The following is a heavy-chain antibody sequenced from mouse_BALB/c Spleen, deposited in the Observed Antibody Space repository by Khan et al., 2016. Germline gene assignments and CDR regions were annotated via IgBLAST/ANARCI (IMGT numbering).Heavy chain of an antibody. D-gene: IGHD2-14*01. CDR1: GFDFSRYW. V-gene: IGHV4-1*02. CDR3: ARAGYDGYLVN. Sequence: EVKLLESGGGLVQPGGSLKVSCAASGFDFSRYWMSWVRQAPGKGLEWIGEINPDSGTINYTPSLKVKFVISRDNAKNTLYLQMSKVRSEVSALYYCARAGYDGYLVNWGQGTLVTVSA. CDR2: INPDSGTI. J-gene: IGHJ3*01.